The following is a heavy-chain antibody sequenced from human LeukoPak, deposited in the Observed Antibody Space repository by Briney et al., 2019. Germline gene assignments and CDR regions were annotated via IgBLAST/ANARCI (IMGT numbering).Heavy chain of an antibody. CDR1: GFTFSSYW. D-gene: IGHD3-22*01. CDR2: IASDGSST. V-gene: IGHV3-74*01. J-gene: IGHJ4*02. CDR3: AKSSYYDSSGYYREYYFDY. Sequence: GGSLRLSCAASGFTFSSYWMNWVRHAPGKGLVWVSRIASDGSSTTYADSVKGRFSISRDNAKNTLYLQMNSLRAEDTAVYYCAKSSYYDSSGYYREYYFDYWGPGTLVTVSS.